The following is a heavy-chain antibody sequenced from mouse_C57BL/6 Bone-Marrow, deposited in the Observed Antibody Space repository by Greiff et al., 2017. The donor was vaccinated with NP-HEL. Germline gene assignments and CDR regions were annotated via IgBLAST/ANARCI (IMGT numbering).Heavy chain of an antibody. V-gene: IGHV1-4*01. Sequence: QVQLKQSGAELARPGASVKMSCKASGYTFTSYTMHWVKQRPGQGLEWIGYINPSSGYTKYNQKFKDKATLTADKSSSTAYMQLSSLTSEDSAVYYCARSLGITTVAGYFDYWGQGTTLTVSS. CDR1: GYTFTSYT. D-gene: IGHD1-1*01. CDR2: INPSSGYT. J-gene: IGHJ2*01. CDR3: ARSLGITTVAGYFDY.